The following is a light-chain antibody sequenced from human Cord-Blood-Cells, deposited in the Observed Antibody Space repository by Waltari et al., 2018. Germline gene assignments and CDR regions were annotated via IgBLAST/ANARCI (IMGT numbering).Light chain of an antibody. CDR1: QSVLYSSNNKNY. Sequence: IVMTQSPDSLAVSLGERATINCQSSQSVLYSSNNKNYLAWYQQKPGQPPKLLIYWASTRESGVPDRFSGSGSGTDFTLTISSLQAEDVAVYYCQQYYSTPPYTFGQGTKLEIK. CDR3: QQYYSTPPYT. J-gene: IGKJ2*01. CDR2: WAS. V-gene: IGKV4-1*01.